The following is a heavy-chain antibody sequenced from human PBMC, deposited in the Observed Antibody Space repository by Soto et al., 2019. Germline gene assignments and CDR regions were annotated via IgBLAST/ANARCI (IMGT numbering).Heavy chain of an antibody. J-gene: IGHJ4*02. V-gene: IGHV4-39*01. D-gene: IGHD6-19*01. Sequence: QLQLQESGPGLVKPSETLSLTCTVSGGSISSSSYYWGWIRQPPGKGLEWIGSIYYSGSTYYNPSLKSRVTISVDTSKNQFSLKRSSVTAADTAVYYCARHSGSGWYPVDYWGQGTLVTVSS. CDR3: ARHSGSGWYPVDY. CDR1: GGSISSSSYY. CDR2: IYYSGST.